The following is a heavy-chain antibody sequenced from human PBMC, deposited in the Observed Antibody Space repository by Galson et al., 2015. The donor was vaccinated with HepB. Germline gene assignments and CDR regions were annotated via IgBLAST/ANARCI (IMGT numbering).Heavy chain of an antibody. D-gene: IGHD3-10*01. CDR1: GGTFSSYA. J-gene: IGHJ4*02. CDR3: AKEGFGELLRYYFDY. V-gene: IGHV1-69*04. Sequence: SVKVSCKASGGTFSSYAISWVRQAPGQGLEWMGRIIPILGIANYAQKFQGRVTITADKSTSTAYMELSSLRAEDTAVYYCAKEGFGELLRYYFDYWGQGTLVTVSS. CDR2: IIPILGIA.